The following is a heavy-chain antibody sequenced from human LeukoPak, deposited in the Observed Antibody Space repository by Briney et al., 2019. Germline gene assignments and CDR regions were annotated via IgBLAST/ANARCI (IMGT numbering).Heavy chain of an antibody. CDR2: VYASATT. V-gene: IGHV4-4*07. J-gene: IGHJ4*02. CDR3: AKTHCGGESCDKFDS. CDR1: GASISTYF. Sequence: SATLSLTCTVSGASISTYFWSWIRQPAGKRMEWIGRVYASATTYYNPSLRSRVTLSIDTSKNQFSLSLNSVTAADTAVYYCAKTHCGGESCDKFDSWGQGSLVTVSS. D-gene: IGHD2-21*01.